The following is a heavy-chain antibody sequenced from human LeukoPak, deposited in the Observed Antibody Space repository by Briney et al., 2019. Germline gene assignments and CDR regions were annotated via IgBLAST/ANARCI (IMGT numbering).Heavy chain of an antibody. J-gene: IGHJ4*02. CDR1: GFTFSNYG. Sequence: GGSLRLSCAAAGFTFSNYGMSWVRQAPGKGLEWVSSLSGRGANTYYADSVKGRFTISRDNSKNTLYLQMNSLRAEDTAVYYCASDRNVTAAAGSNFGSIDYWGQGTLVTVSS. D-gene: IGHD6-13*01. CDR2: LSGRGANT. V-gene: IGHV3-23*01. CDR3: ASDRNVTAAAGSNFGSIDY.